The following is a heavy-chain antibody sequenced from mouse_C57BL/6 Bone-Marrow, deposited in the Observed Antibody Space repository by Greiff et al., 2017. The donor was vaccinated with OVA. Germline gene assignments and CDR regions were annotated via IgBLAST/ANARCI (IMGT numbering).Heavy chain of an antibody. D-gene: IGHD3-2*02. CDR2: IYPGSGNT. V-gene: IGHV1-76*01. J-gene: IGHJ3*01. Sequence: VQLQQSGAELVRPGASVKLSCKASGYTFTDYYINWVKQRPGQGLEWIARIYPGSGNTYYNEKFKGKATLTAEKSSSTAYMQLSSLTSEDSAVYFCASSDSSVPWFAYWGQGTLVTVSA. CDR1: GYTFTDYY. CDR3: ASSDSSVPWFAY.